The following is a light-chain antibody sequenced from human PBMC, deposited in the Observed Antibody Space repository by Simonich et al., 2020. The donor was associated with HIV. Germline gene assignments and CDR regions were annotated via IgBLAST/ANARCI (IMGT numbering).Light chain of an antibody. CDR1: QSVLYNSYNKNY. J-gene: IGKJ1*01. V-gene: IGKV4-1*01. CDR3: QQYYTTPRT. Sequence: DIVMTQSPDSLAVSLGERATINCKSSQSVLYNSYNKNYLAWYQQKPRQPPKLLISWASTRESGVPDRFSGSGSGTDFTLTISSLQAEDVAVYYCQQYYTTPRTFGQGTKVEIK. CDR2: WAS.